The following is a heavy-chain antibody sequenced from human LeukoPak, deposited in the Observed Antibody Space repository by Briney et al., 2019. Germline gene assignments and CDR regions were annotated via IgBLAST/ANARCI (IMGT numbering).Heavy chain of an antibody. V-gene: IGHV3-13*01. J-gene: IGHJ4*02. CDR1: GFTFRNHA. CDR2: IGTAGDT. CDR3: VRQQTPHGNFDY. Sequence: GGSLRLSCATSGFTFRNHAMHWVRQPTGKGLEWVSAIGTAGDTFYPGSVKGRFTISRENAKNSLSLQMNSLRAEDTAVYYCVRQQTPHGNFDYWGQGTLVTVSS. D-gene: IGHD1-26*01.